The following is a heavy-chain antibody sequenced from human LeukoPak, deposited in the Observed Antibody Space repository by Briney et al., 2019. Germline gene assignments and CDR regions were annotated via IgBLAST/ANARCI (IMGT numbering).Heavy chain of an antibody. CDR2: ISYDGTKT. D-gene: IGHD3-9*01. CDR3: ANGRKGYDILTGYLNVFDY. CDR1: GFSFSTYG. J-gene: IGHJ4*02. V-gene: IGHV3-30*18. Sequence: PGESLRLSCAASGFSFSTYGMDWVRQAPGKGLEWVAGISYDGTKTYYADSVKGRFTISRDNSKNTLSLQMNSLSAEDTAVYYCANGRKGYDILTGYLNVFDYWGQGTLVTVSS.